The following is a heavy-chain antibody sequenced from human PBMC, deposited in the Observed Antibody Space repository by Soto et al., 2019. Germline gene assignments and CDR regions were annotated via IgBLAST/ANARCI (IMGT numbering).Heavy chain of an antibody. D-gene: IGHD6-19*01. CDR2: ITASGGNT. J-gene: IGHJ4*02. CDR3: AKGTGGWYIGCYFDY. V-gene: IGHV3-23*01. CDR1: GFTFSSYA. Sequence: GGSLRLSCAASGFTFSSYAMSWVRQAPGKGLEWVSTITASGGNTYYADSVKGRFTISRDNSKNTLYLQMNSLRAEDTAVYYCAKGTGGWYIGCYFDYWGQGTLVTVTS.